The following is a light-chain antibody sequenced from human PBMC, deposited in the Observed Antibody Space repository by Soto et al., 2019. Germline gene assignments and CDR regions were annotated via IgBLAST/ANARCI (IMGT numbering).Light chain of an antibody. V-gene: IGLV2-14*01. CDR1: SRDVGGYNY. J-gene: IGLJ1*01. Sequence: QSALTQPASVSGSPGQSITISCTGTSRDVGGYNYVSWHQHHPGKAPKLLISEVRNRPSGISNRFSGSKSGNTATLTISGLQADDEADYYCSSYAISSTPIYVFGNGTKVTVL. CDR2: EVR. CDR3: SSYAISSTPIYV.